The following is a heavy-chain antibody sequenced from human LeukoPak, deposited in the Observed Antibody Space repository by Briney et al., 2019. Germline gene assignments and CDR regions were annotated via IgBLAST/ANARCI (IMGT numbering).Heavy chain of an antibody. CDR3: AKDGGDYYGSF. CDR1: GFTFDDYA. CDR2: ISWNSGSI. Sequence: GRSLRLSCAASGFTFDDYAMHWVRQAPGKGLEWVSGISWNSGSIGYADSVKGRFTISRDNAKNSLYLQMNSLRAEDTALYYCAKDGGDYYGSFGGQGTLVTVSS. J-gene: IGHJ4*02. D-gene: IGHD3-10*01. V-gene: IGHV3-9*01.